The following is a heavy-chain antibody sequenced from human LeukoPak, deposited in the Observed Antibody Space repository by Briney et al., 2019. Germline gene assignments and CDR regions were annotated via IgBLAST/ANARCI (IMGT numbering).Heavy chain of an antibody. V-gene: IGHV3-74*01. CDR2: INSDGSST. CDR1: GFTFSSYW. D-gene: IGHD2-21*02. Sequence: GGSLRFSGAASGFTFSSYWMHWVRQAPGKGLVWVSRINSDGSSTSYADSVKGRFIISRDNAKNTLYLQMNSLRAEDTAVYYCARAMTASFDYWGQGTLVTVSS. J-gene: IGHJ4*02. CDR3: ARAMTASFDY.